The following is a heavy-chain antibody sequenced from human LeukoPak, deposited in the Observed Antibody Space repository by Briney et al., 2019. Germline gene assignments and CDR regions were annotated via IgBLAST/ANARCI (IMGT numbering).Heavy chain of an antibody. J-gene: IGHJ5*02. V-gene: IGHV1-3*01. D-gene: IGHD2-2*02. Sequence: GASVKVSCKASGGSFTSYAMHWVRQAPGQRLEWMGWINAGNGNTKYSQKFQGRVTITRDTSASTAYMELSSLRSEDTAVYYCARERIRRTSCYTGCPPSWFDPWGQGTLVTVSS. CDR1: GGSFTSYA. CDR2: INAGNGNT. CDR3: ARERIRRTSCYTGCPPSWFDP.